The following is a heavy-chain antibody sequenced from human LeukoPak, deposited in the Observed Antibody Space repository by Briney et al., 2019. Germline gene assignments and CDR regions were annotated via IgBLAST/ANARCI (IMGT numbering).Heavy chain of an antibody. CDR2: IASYGGTT. CDR1: GFTFGNYA. CDR3: ARKQATVPGDY. Sequence: GGSLRLSCAASGFTFGNYAMSWVRQAPGKGLQWVSTIASYGGTTYYADSVKGRITISRDNAKNSLYLQMNSLRAEDTAVYYCARKQATVPGDYWGQGTLVTVSS. J-gene: IGHJ4*02. D-gene: IGHD1-1*01. V-gene: IGHV3-23*01.